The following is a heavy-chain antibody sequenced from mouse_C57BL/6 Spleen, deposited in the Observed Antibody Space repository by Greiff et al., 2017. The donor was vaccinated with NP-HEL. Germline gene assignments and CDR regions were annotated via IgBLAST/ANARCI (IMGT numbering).Heavy chain of an antibody. Sequence: QVQLQQSGAELVMPGASVKLSCKASGYTFTSYWMHWVKQRPGQGLEWIGEIDPSDSYTNYNQKFKGKSTLTVDKSSSTAYMQLSSLTSEDSAVYYCARHYDYDGYAMDYWGQGTSVTVSS. CDR3: ARHYDYDGYAMDY. J-gene: IGHJ4*01. CDR2: IDPSDSYT. V-gene: IGHV1-69*01. CDR1: GYTFTSYW. D-gene: IGHD2-4*01.